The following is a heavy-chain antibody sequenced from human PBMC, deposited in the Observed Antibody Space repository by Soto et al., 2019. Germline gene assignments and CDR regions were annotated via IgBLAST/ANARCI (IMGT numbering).Heavy chain of an antibody. Sequence: QVQLVESGGGVVQPGRSLRLSCAASGFTFSSYGMHWVRQAPGKGLEWVAVISYDGSNKYYADSVKGRFTISRDNSKNTLYLQMNSLRAEDTAVYYCAKDQNSSGWDFDYWGQGTLVTVSS. V-gene: IGHV3-30*18. D-gene: IGHD6-19*01. CDR2: ISYDGSNK. J-gene: IGHJ4*02. CDR1: GFTFSSYG. CDR3: AKDQNSSGWDFDY.